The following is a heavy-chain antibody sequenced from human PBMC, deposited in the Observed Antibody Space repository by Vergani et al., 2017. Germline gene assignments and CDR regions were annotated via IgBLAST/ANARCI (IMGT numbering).Heavy chain of an antibody. J-gene: IGHJ4*02. CDR3: AREDYGILTGYRY. CDR1: GYTFSNYY. Sequence: QVQVVQSGAAVKKSGASVKVSCKTSGYTFSNYYMPWVRQAPGQGLEWMGIINPSGGHTNYAQKFQGRVTMTRDTSTSTVYMELSSLRSEDTAIYYCAREDYGILTGYRYWGQGTLVTVSA. CDR2: INPSGGHT. D-gene: IGHD3-9*01. V-gene: IGHV1-46*03.